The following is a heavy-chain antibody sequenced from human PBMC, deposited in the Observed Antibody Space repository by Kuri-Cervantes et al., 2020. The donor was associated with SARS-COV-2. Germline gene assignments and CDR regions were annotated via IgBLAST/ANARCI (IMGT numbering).Heavy chain of an antibody. J-gene: IGHJ6*02. CDR2: INPNSGGT. D-gene: IGHD6-19*01. CDR3: ARDRGSSGWSWVYYYYGMDV. CDR1: GYTFTGYY. V-gene: IGHV1-2*02. Sequence: ASVKVSCKASGYTFTGYYMHCVRQAPGQGLEWMGWINPNSGGTNYAQKLQGRVTMTTDTSTSTAYMELRSLRSDDTAVYYCARDRGSSGWSWVYYYYGMDVWGQGTTVTVSS.